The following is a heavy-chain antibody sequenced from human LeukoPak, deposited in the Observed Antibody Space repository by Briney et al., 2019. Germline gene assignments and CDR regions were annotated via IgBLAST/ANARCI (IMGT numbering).Heavy chain of an antibody. CDR3: AKDIHTGFDYTNCLDS. Sequence: LPGESLRLSCAASGFMFTHHGMHWVRQAPGKGLEWVAVIWSDGSNKFYSDSVKGRFAISRDNSNDKVYLQMNGLRADDTAVYYCAKDIHTGFDYTNCLDSWGQGTLVIVSS. CDR1: GFMFTHHG. J-gene: IGHJ5*01. CDR2: IWSDGSNK. D-gene: IGHD3-9*01. V-gene: IGHV3-33*06.